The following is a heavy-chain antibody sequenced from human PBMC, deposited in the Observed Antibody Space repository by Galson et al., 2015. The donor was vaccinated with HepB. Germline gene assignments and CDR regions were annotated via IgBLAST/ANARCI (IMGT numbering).Heavy chain of an antibody. Sequence: SLRLSCAASGFTFTSSSCAMSWGRQAPGKGLEWVSSMSCNGVSTYYADSVEGRFTTSRDDSKNTLYLQMNSLRAEDTAVYYCAKRHGDYGHYYNGMDVWGQGTTVIVSS. CDR1: GFTFTSSSCA. J-gene: IGHJ6*02. CDR2: MSCNGVST. CDR3: AKRHGDYGHYYNGMDV. D-gene: IGHD4-17*01. V-gene: IGHV3-23*01.